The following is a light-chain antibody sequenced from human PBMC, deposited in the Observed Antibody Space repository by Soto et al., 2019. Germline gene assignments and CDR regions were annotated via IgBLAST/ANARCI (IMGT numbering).Light chain of an antibody. Sequence: DIPITQTPSSLTAALGDTVTITSRASQSISSHLNWYQQKPVKAPKLLIYDALDLETGVSSRFSGSGSGTGFTFTISSLQPEDFATYYCQQYESLPLTFGQGRCLEIK. J-gene: IGKJ5*01. CDR2: DAL. V-gene: IGKV1-33*01. CDR1: QSISSH. CDR3: QQYESLPLT.